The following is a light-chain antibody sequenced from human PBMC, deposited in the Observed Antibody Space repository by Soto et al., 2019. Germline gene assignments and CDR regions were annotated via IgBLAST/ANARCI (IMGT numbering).Light chain of an antibody. CDR3: QQYNDNWPT. Sequence: EIVMTQSPATLSVSPGERPTLSCRASQSVRTNLAWYPHTPGQSPRLLIYGASHRETGFPAMFSGGGAGTDFTLTINGLKSEDFAVADCQQYNDNWPTFGQGTKVDIK. J-gene: IGKJ1*01. CDR1: QSVRTN. V-gene: IGKV3-15*01. CDR2: GAS.